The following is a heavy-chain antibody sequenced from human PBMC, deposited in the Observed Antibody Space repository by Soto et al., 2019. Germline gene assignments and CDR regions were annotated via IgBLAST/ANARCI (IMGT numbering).Heavy chain of an antibody. CDR1: GFTFSSYA. CDR3: AKDSVDFWSGYHPNWFDP. J-gene: IGHJ5*02. CDR2: ISGSGGST. V-gene: IGHV3-23*01. D-gene: IGHD3-3*01. Sequence: GGSLRLSCAASGFTFSSYAMSWVRQAPGKGLEWVSAISGSGGSTYYADSVKGRFTISRDNSKNTLYLQMNSLRAEDTAVYYCAKDSVDFWSGYHPNWFDPWGQGTLVTVSS.